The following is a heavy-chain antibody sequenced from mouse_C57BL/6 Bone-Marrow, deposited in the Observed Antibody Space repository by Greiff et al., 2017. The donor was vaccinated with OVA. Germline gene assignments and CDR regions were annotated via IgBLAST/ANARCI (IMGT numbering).Heavy chain of an antibody. CDR1: GYTFTDYN. J-gene: IGHJ3*01. Sequence: DVKLQESGPELVKPGASVKMSCKASGYTFTDYNMHWVKQSHGKSLEWIGYINPNNGGTSYNQKFKGKATLTVNKSSSTAYMELRSLTSEDSAVYYCARRGSYYSNYVLFAYWGQGTLVTVSA. CDR2: INPNNGGT. D-gene: IGHD2-5*01. V-gene: IGHV1-22*01. CDR3: ARRGSYYSNYVLFAY.